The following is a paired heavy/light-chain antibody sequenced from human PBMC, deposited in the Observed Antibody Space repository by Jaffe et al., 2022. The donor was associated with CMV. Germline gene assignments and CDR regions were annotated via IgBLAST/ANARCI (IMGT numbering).Light chain of an antibody. Sequence: SYELTQPPSVSVAPGETARITCGGNKIGSETIHWYQQRPGQAPILVIHSNGARPSGIPERFSGSNSGNTATLTISRVEGGDEADYFCQMWDSYTDHVLFGGGTKLTVL. CDR2: SNG. J-gene: IGLJ3*02. CDR3: QMWDSYTDHVL. CDR1: KIGSET. V-gene: IGLV3-21*04.
Heavy chain of an antibody. V-gene: IGHV6-1*01. CDR1: GDRVSSHRAA. D-gene: IGHD2-8*01. Sequence: QVQLRQSGPGLVKPSQTLSLTCVISGDRVSSHRAAWNWIRKSPSRGLEWLGRIYFRSMWFRDYASSVRGRITINQDTANNHVSLQLSAVTPEDTAVYYCARDPHIQPNNWFDPWGQGTLVTVSS. CDR3: ARDPHIQPNNWFDP. CDR2: IYFRSMWFR. J-gene: IGHJ5*02.